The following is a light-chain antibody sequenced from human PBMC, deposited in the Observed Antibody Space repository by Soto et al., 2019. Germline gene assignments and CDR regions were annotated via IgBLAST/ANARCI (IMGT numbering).Light chain of an antibody. Sequence: DLQMTQSPSSLSASVGDGVTITCRSSQSINSYLNWYQQKPGKAPKLLIYSAASLQVGVPSRFSGSGSGTDFTLSISSLQPEDFATYYCLQTYNTPWTFGQGTKVEVK. V-gene: IGKV1-39*01. CDR2: SAA. CDR1: QSINSY. CDR3: LQTYNTPWT. J-gene: IGKJ1*01.